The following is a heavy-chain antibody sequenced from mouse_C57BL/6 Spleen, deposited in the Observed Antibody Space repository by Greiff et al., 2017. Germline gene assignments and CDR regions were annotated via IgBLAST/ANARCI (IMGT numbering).Heavy chain of an antibody. CDR1: GYTFTSYW. CDR2: IYPGSGSN. D-gene: IGHD2-3*01. Sequence: QVQLQQPGAELVKPGASVKMSCKASGYTFTSYWITWVKQRPGQGLEWIGDIYPGSGSNNYNEKFKSKATLTVDTSSSTAYMQLSSLTSEDSAVYYCARLTIYDGYVYAMDYWGQGTSVTVSS. V-gene: IGHV1-55*01. J-gene: IGHJ4*01. CDR3: ARLTIYDGYVYAMDY.